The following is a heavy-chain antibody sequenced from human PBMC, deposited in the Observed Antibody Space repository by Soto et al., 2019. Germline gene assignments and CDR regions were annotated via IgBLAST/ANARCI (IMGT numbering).Heavy chain of an antibody. CDR2: MNPNSGNT. CDR3: ARGINYYASGDDAFDI. V-gene: IGHV1-8*01. CDR1: GYTFTSYD. D-gene: IGHD3-10*01. Sequence: QVQLVQSGAEVKKPGASVKVSCKASGYTFTSYDINWVRQATGQGLEWMGWMNPNSGNTGYAQKFQGRVTMTRTTSISTAYMELSSLRSADTAVYYCARGINYYASGDDAFDIWGQGTMVTVSS. J-gene: IGHJ3*02.